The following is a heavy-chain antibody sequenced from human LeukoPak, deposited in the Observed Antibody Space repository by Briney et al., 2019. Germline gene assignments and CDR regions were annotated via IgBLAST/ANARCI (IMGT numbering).Heavy chain of an antibody. V-gene: IGHV1-2*02. D-gene: IGHD6-13*01. CDR1: GYTFTGYY. CDR3: ARGTKYSSSWYRWSLTYYFDY. Sequence: GASVKVSCKASGYTFTGYYMHWVRQAPGQGLEWMGWINPNSGGTNYAQKFQGRVTMTRDTSISTAYMELSRLRSDDTAVYYCARGTKYSSSWYRWSLTYYFDYWGQGTLVTVSS. CDR2: INPNSGGT. J-gene: IGHJ4*02.